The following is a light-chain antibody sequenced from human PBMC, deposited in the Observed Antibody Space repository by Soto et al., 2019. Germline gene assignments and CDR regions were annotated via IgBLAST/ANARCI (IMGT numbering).Light chain of an antibody. J-gene: IGKJ5*01. Sequence: DVQMTQSPSSLSASVGDRVTITCRASQPISNYLNWYQQKAGEAPKVLIFGASSLQSGVPSKFSGSGYGTDFTLIINKLHPDDFATYYCQQTHAVPLTCGQGTRL. CDR3: QQTHAVPLT. CDR1: QPISNY. V-gene: IGKV1-39*01. CDR2: GAS.